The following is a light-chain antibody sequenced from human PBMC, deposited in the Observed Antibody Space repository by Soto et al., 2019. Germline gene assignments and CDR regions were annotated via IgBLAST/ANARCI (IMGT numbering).Light chain of an antibody. CDR2: DVS. V-gene: IGLV2-14*03. J-gene: IGLJ2*01. CDR3: SSYISTTPVV. Sequence: QSALTQPASVSGSPGQSITISCTGTSSDVGGYNYVSWYQQHPDKAPKLMIYDVSRRPSGVSDRFSGSKSGSTASLTISGLQAEDEADYYCSSYISTTPVVFGGGTMLTVL. CDR1: SSDVGGYNY.